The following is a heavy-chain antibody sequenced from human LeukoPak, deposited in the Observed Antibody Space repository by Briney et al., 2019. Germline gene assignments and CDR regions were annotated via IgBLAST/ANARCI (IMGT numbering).Heavy chain of an antibody. D-gene: IGHD4-11*01. Sequence: PGGSLRLSCAASGFTFTSYWMSWVHQAPGKGLEWVANINQDDSEENFVDSVKGRFSISRDNAKRSVFLQMNSLRAEDTAMYYCTRDRGYSTFDFWGQGTLVTVSS. J-gene: IGHJ4*02. CDR1: GFTFTSYW. V-gene: IGHV3-7*01. CDR2: INQDDSEE. CDR3: TRDRGYSTFDF.